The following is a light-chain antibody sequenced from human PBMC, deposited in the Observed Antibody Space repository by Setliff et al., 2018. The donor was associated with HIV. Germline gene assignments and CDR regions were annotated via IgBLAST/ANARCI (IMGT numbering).Light chain of an antibody. Sequence: SVLTQPASVSGSPGQSVTISCTGTSSDIGSYCYVSWYQQHPGKAPKLVIYDVSNRPSGVSDRFSGSRSGNTAYLTIPGLQAEDEADYYCSSYSSNSTPYVCGSGTKVTVL. CDR3: SSYSSNSTPYV. J-gene: IGLJ1*01. CDR2: DVS. CDR1: SSDIGSYCY. V-gene: IGLV2-14*03.